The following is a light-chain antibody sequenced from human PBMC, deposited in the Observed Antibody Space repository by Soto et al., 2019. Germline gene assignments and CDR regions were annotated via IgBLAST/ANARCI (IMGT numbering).Light chain of an antibody. CDR3: QQYNNWLRT. CDR1: QGVDSD. Sequence: EIVMTQSPATLSMSPGERDALSCRASQGVDSDLAWYQQKPGKAPRLLIYGASTRATGIPPRFSGSGSGTEFTLIINSLQSEDFAMYYCQQYNNWLRTFGQGTKVDIK. J-gene: IGKJ1*01. V-gene: IGKV3-15*01. CDR2: GAS.